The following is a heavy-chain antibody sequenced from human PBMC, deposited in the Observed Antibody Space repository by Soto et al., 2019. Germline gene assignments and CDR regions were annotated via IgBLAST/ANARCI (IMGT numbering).Heavy chain of an antibody. V-gene: IGHV4-31*03. CDR3: ARYRGYSNFYYYGMDV. J-gene: IGHJ6*02. CDR1: GGSISSGGYY. D-gene: IGHD5-12*01. Sequence: SETLSLTCTVSGGSISSGGYYWSWIRQHPGKGLEWIGYIYYSGSTYYNPSLKSRVTISVDTSKNQFSLKLSSVTAADTAVYYCARYRGYSNFYYYGMDVWGQGTTVTVSS. CDR2: IYYSGST.